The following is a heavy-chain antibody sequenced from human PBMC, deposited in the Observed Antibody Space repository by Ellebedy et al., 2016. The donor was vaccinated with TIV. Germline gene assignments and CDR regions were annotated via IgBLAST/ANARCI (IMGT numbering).Heavy chain of an antibody. D-gene: IGHD6-19*01. V-gene: IGHV7-4-1*02. CDR3: ARVRYINGAYYFDY. CDR2: ISSITGNP. Sequence: AASVKVSCKASGYTFINIGMSWVRQAPGQGLERMGWISSITGNPTYAQAFTGRFVLSSDTSVSTAYLQINSLKAEDTAVYYCARVRYINGAYYFDYWGQGTLVTVSS. J-gene: IGHJ4*02. CDR1: GYTFINIG.